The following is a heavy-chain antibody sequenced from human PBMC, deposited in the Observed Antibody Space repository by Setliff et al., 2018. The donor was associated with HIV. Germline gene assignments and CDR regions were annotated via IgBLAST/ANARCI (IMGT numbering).Heavy chain of an antibody. CDR3: ARVDGAYNDNIFDY. Sequence: ASVKVSCKASGYTSTNYDINWVRQATGQGLEWMGWMNPNSGNTGYAQKFQGRVSMTRDTSIGTAYMQLSGLRSEDTAVYFCARVDGAYNDNIFDYWGQGTLVTVSS. D-gene: IGHD1-1*01. CDR1: GYTSTNYD. CDR2: MNPNSGNT. J-gene: IGHJ4*02. V-gene: IGHV1-8*02.